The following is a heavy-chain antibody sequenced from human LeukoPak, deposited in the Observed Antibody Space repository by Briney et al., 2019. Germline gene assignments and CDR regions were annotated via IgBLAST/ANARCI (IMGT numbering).Heavy chain of an antibody. CDR3: ARGSGPYNY. J-gene: IGHJ4*02. V-gene: IGHV4-59*01. CDR2: ISYTGST. D-gene: IGHD3-10*01. Sequence: SETLSLTCTVSGGSISSYSWSWIRQSPGKGLEWIGYISYTGSTNYNPSLKSRVNISVDTSKNQFSLKLSSVTAADTAVYYCARGSGPYNYWGQGTLVTVSS. CDR1: GGSISSYS.